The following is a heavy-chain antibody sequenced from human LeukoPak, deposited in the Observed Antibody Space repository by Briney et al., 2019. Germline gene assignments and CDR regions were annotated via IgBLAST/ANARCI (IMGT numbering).Heavy chain of an antibody. Sequence: PSETLSLTCVVSGYSISSGYQWAWIRQSPGKGLEWIGIIYHTGSAHYNPSLQSRVTISVDTSNNQFSLRLNSVTAADTAVYYCARDPRWLTPDCTSTSCYENYFDPWGQGTLVTVSS. J-gene: IGHJ5*02. D-gene: IGHD2-2*01. CDR2: IYHTGSA. V-gene: IGHV4-38-2*02. CDR1: GYSISSGYQ. CDR3: ARDPRWLTPDCTSTSCYENYFDP.